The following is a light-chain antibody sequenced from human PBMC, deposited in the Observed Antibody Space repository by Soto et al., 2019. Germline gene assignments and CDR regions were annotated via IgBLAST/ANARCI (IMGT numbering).Light chain of an antibody. J-gene: IGKJ1*01. CDR1: QGIGNA. V-gene: IGKV1-6*01. Sequence: AIQMPQSPSSLSASVGDSVTISCRASQGIGNALGWYQQKPGKPPKVLIYGASNLQSGVPPRFSGSGSGTDFTLTISRLEPEDFAVYYCQQYGSSPRAVGQGTKVDIK. CDR2: GAS. CDR3: QQYGSSPRA.